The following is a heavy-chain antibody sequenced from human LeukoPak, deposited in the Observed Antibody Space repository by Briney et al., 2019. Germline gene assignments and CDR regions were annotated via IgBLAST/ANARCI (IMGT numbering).Heavy chain of an antibody. CDR1: GSSISSGGYY. CDR3: ARDLDCSSTSCYLRGAFDI. J-gene: IGHJ3*02. V-gene: IGHV4-31*03. CDR2: IYYSGST. Sequence: SQTLSLTCTVSGSSISSGGYYWSWIRQHPGKGLEWIGYIYYSGSTYYNPSLKSRVTMSVDTSKNQFSLKLSSVTAADTAVYYCARDLDCSSTSCYLRGAFDIWGQGTMVTVSS. D-gene: IGHD2-2*01.